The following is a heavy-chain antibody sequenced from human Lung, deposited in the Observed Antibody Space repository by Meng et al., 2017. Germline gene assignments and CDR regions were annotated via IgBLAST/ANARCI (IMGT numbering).Heavy chain of an antibody. CDR3: ARGPTTMAHDFDY. Sequence: VRRPQWGAGLLKPSETLSLTCVVSGGSFSDYYWSWIRQPPGKGLEWIGEINHSGSTNYNPSLESRATISVDTSQNNLSLKLSSVTAADSAVYYCARGPTTMAHDFDYWGQGTLVTVSS. CDR2: INHSGST. V-gene: IGHV4-34*01. D-gene: IGHD4-11*01. J-gene: IGHJ4*02. CDR1: GGSFSDYY.